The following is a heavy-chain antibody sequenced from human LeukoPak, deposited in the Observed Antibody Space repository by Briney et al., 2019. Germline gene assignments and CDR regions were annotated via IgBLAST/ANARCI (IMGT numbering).Heavy chain of an antibody. CDR1: GFTFSSYG. CDR3: AKKGYYGTGSNMDV. CDR2: IRYDGSNK. D-gene: IGHD3-10*01. Sequence: GGSLRLSCAASGFTFSSYGMHWVRQAPGKGLEWVAFIRYDGSNKYYADSVKGRFTISRDNSKNTLYLQMNSLRAEDTAVYYCAKKGYYGTGSNMDVWGKGTTVTISS. J-gene: IGHJ6*03. V-gene: IGHV3-30*02.